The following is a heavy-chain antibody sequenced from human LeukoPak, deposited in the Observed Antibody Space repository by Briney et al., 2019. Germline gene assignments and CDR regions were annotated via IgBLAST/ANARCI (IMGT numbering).Heavy chain of an antibody. V-gene: IGHV4-59*08. Sequence: SETLSLTCTVSGDSISSYYWSWIRQPPGKGLEWIGYIYYSGSTNYNPSLKSRVTISVDTYKNQFSLKLSSVTAADTAVYFCARSERIIMILGGAFDVWGQGTMVTVSS. CDR3: ARSERIIMILGGAFDV. D-gene: IGHD3-22*01. CDR2: IYYSGST. J-gene: IGHJ3*01. CDR1: GDSISSYY.